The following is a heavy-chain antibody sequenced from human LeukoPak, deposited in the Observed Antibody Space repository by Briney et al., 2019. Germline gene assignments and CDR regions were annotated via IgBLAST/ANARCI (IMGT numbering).Heavy chain of an antibody. CDR1: GGSFSGYY. Sequence: SDTLSLTCAVYGGSFSGYYWSWIRQPPGKGLEWIGEINHSGSTNYNPSLKSRVTISVDTSKNQFSLKLSSVTAADTALYYCARDKGLGGSYYKPNWFDPWGQGTLVTVSS. CDR2: INHSGST. D-gene: IGHD1-26*01. V-gene: IGHV4-34*01. J-gene: IGHJ5*02. CDR3: ARDKGLGGSYYKPNWFDP.